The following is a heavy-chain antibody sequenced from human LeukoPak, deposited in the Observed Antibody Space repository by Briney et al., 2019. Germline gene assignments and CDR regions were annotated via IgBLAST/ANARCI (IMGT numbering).Heavy chain of an antibody. Sequence: ASVKVSCKASGYTFTSFGISWVRQAPGQGLEWMGWISAYNGHTNYAQKLQGRVTMTTDTSTSTAYMELRSLKSDDTAVYYCARVFADNVDAFDMWGQGTMVTVSS. CDR1: GYTFTSFG. J-gene: IGHJ3*02. CDR3: ARVFADNVDAFDM. D-gene: IGHD1-14*01. V-gene: IGHV1-18*01. CDR2: ISAYNGHT.